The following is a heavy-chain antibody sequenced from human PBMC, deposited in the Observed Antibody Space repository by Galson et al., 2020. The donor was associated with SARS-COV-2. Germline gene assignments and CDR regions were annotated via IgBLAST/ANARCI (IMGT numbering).Heavy chain of an antibody. J-gene: IGHJ4*02. CDR3: ARGWGGAAGHFDY. CDR2: IYYSGTT. D-gene: IGHD6-13*01. V-gene: IGHV4-59*01. CDR1: GGSISSYY. Sequence: SETLSLTCTVSGGSISSYYWSWIRQPPGTGLEWIGYIYYSGTTNYNPSPKSRVPISVDTSKNQFPLKLSSVTAADTAVFYCARGWGGAAGHFDYWGQGTLVTVSS.